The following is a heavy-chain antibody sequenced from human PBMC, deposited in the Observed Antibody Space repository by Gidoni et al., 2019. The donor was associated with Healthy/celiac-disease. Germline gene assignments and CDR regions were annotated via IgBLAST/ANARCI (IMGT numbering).Heavy chain of an antibody. CDR2: IWYDGSNK. V-gene: IGHV3-33*01. CDR1: GFTFSSYG. D-gene: IGHD4-4*01. CDR3: ARDLDYSWYFDY. J-gene: IGHJ4*02. Sequence: QVQLVESGGGVVQPGRSLRLSCAASGFTFSSYGMHWVRQAPGKGLEWVAVIWYDGSNKYYADSVKGRFTISRDNSKNTLYLQMNSLRAEDTAVYYCARDLDYSWYFDYWGQGTLVTVSS.